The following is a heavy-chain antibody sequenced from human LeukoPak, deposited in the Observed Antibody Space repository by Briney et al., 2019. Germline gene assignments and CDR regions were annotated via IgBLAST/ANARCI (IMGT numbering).Heavy chain of an antibody. CDR3: AGGRWDVVVPAAIDY. D-gene: IGHD2-2*01. CDR2: IYSGGST. V-gene: IGHV3-53*01. CDR1: GFTVSSNY. Sequence: GGSLRLSCAASGFTVSSNYMSWVRQAPGKGLEWVSVIYSGGSTYYADSVKGRFTISRDNSKNTLYLQMNSLRAEDTAVYYCAGGRWDVVVPAAIDYWGRGTLVTVSS. J-gene: IGHJ4*02.